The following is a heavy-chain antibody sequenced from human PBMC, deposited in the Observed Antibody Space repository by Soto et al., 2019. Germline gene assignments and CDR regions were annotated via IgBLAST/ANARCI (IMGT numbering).Heavy chain of an antibody. CDR3: ARLVGPTSSDNWFDP. V-gene: IGHV1-18*01. CDR2: VSGYNGHT. CDR1: GYTFFNYG. J-gene: IGHJ5*02. Sequence: QVKLVQSGAEVRKPGASVKVSCKASGYTFFNYGITWVRQAPGQGLEWMGWVSGYNGHTNYAQKFEGRVTMTRDISTTTAYMELRNLRSDNTAVYYCARLVGPTSSDNWFDPGGQGTLVTVSS. D-gene: IGHD1-26*01.